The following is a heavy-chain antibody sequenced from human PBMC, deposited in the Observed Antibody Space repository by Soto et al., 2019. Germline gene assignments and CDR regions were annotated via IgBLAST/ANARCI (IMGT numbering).Heavy chain of an antibody. D-gene: IGHD3-10*01. V-gene: IGHV4-39*01. CDR3: ARLTGDYYYSYMDV. CDR1: GGSISSSRYY. CDR2: IYYSGST. Sequence: QLQLQESGPGLVKPSETLSLTCTVSGGSISSSRYYWAWIRQPPGKGLEWIGSIYYSGSTHYNPSLKSRVTISVDTSKIQLSLRLSSVTAADTAVYYCARLTGDYYYSYMDVWGKGTTVTVS. J-gene: IGHJ6*03.